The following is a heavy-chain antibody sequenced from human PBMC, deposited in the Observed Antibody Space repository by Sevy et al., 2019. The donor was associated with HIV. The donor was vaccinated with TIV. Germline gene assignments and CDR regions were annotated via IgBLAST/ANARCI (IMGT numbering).Heavy chain of an antibody. CDR2: ISGSGGST. V-gene: IGHV3-23*01. Sequence: GALRLSCAASGFTFSSYAMSWVRQAPGKGLEWVSAISGSGGSTYYADSVKGRFTISRDNSKNTLYLQMNSLRAEDTAVYYCAKMITSYYYYGMDVWGQGTTVTVSS. D-gene: IGHD3-16*01. J-gene: IGHJ6*02. CDR3: AKMITSYYYYGMDV. CDR1: GFTFSSYA.